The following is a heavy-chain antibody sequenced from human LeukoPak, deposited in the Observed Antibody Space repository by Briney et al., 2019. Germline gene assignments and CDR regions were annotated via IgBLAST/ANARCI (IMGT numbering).Heavy chain of an antibody. J-gene: IGHJ2*01. Sequence: WGSLRLSCAASGFSFSSYSMNWVRQAPGKGMECVSYISSSSSSIHYADSVKGRFTISRDNAKNSLYLQMNSLRVEDTAVYYCARDLDGNSIRYIDLWGRGTLVTVSS. V-gene: IGHV3-48*04. CDR3: ARDLDGNSIRYIDL. D-gene: IGHD4-23*01. CDR1: GFSFSSYS. CDR2: ISSSSSSI.